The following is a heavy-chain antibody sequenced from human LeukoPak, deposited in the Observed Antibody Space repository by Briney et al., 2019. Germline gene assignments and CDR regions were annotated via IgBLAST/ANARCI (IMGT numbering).Heavy chain of an antibody. CDR1: GGTFSSYA. Sequence: GASVKVSCKASGGTFSSYAISWVRQAPGQGLEWMGGIIPIFGTANYAQKFQGRVTITADESTSTAYMELSSLRSEDTAVYYCAREIPLVATPSLGSDLGYDAFDIWGQGTMVTVSS. CDR2: IIPIFGTA. D-gene: IGHD5-12*01. J-gene: IGHJ3*02. V-gene: IGHV1-69*13. CDR3: AREIPLVATPSLGSDLGYDAFDI.